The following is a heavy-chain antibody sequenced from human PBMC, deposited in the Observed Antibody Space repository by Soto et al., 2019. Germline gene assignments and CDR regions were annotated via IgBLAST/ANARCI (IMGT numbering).Heavy chain of an antibody. CDR3: TTGIRFLEWFPQGYMGV. CDR1: GFTFSNAW. J-gene: IGHJ6*03. V-gene: IGHV3-15*01. CDR2: IKSKTDGGTT. Sequence: PGGSLGLSCAASGFTFSNAWMSWVRQAPGKGLEWVGRIKSKTDGGTTDYAAPVKGRFTISRDDSKNTLYLQMNSLKTEDTAVYYCTTGIRFLEWFPQGYMGVWGKGTTVTVSS. D-gene: IGHD3-3*01.